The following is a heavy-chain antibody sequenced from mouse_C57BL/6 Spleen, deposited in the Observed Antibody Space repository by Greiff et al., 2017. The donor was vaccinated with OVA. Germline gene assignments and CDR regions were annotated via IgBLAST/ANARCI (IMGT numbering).Heavy chain of an antibody. V-gene: IGHV1-69*01. CDR2: IDPSDSYT. J-gene: IGHJ4*01. D-gene: IGHD2-3*01. CDR3: ARSRDGYYAMDY. CDR1: GYTFTSYW. Sequence: QVQLQQPGAELVMPGASVKLSCKASGYTFTSYWMHWVKQRPGQGLEWIGEIDPSDSYTNSTQKFKGKSTLSVDKSSRTAYMQLSSLTSEDSAVYNCARSRDGYYAMDYWGQGTSVTVSS.